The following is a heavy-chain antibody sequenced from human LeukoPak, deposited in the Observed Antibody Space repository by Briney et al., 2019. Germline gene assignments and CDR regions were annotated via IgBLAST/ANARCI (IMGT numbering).Heavy chain of an antibody. Sequence: SETLSLTCAVYGGSFSGYYWSWIRQPPGKGLEWIGYIYYSGSTNYNPSLKSRITISVDTSKNQFSLKLSSVTAADTAVYYCASYNTAMVTWGQGTLVTVSS. CDR2: IYYSGST. CDR1: GGSFSGYY. D-gene: IGHD5-18*01. V-gene: IGHV4-59*01. CDR3: ASYNTAMVT. J-gene: IGHJ4*02.